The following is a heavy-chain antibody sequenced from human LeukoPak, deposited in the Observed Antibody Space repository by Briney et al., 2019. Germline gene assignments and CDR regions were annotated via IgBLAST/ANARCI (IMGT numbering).Heavy chain of an antibody. D-gene: IGHD3-10*01. Sequence: GGSLRLSCAASGFTFNNYAMSWVRQAPGKGLEWVSVISGSGGSTYYTDSVKGRFTISRDNAKNSLYLQMNSLRAEDTAVYYCARTEVRGVIATNFDYWGQGTPVTVSS. CDR2: ISGSGGST. V-gene: IGHV3-23*01. CDR1: GFTFNNYA. CDR3: ARTEVRGVIATNFDY. J-gene: IGHJ4*02.